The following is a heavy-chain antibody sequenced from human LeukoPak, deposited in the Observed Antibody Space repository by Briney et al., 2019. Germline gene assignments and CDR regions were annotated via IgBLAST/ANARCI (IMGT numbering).Heavy chain of an antibody. CDR1: GYTFKNYG. CDR2: ISAYDGNT. V-gene: IGHV1-18*01. D-gene: IGHD3-22*01. J-gene: IGHJ3*02. CDR3: ARGYYYDSTSRLDAFDI. Sequence: ASVKVSCKASGYTFKNYGITWVRQAPGQGLEWMGWISAYDGNTYYAQKVQGRVTMTTDTSTTTAYMELRSLRSDDTAIYYCARGYYYDSTSRLDAFDIWGQGTMVTVSS.